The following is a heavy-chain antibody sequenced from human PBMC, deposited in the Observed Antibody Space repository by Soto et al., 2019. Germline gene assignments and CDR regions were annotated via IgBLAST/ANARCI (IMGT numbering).Heavy chain of an antibody. J-gene: IGHJ4*02. CDR2: IKSKTDGGTT. D-gene: IGHD3-10*01. CDR1: GFTFSNAW. Sequence: EVQLVESGGGLVKPGGSLRLSCAASGFTFSNAWMSWVRQAPGKGLEWVGRIKSKTDGGTTDYAAPVKGRFTISRDDSKYKLHLQMSRLKTEDTAVYYCTRVRLHYGSGSFYSGDYWGQGTLVTVSS. CDR3: TRVRLHYGSGSFYSGDY. V-gene: IGHV3-15*01.